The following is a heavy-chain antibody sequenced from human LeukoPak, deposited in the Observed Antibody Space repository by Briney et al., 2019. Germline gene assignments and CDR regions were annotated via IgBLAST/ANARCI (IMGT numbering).Heavy chain of an antibody. CDR1: GFNFNNYA. CDR3: TRDDAVGGGYLDY. V-gene: IGHV3-23*01. J-gene: IGHJ4*02. D-gene: IGHD6-19*01. Sequence: GGSLRLSCVASGFNFNNYAMTWVRRAPGKGLEWVSAIRDSGDNTYYADSVKGRFTISRDKSKNTLFLQMNSLRAEDTAIYYCTRDDAVGGGYLDYWGQGVLVTVSS. CDR2: IRDSGDNT.